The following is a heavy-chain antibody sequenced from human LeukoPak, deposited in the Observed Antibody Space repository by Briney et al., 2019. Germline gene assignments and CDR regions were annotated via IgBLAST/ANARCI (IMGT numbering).Heavy chain of an antibody. CDR2: IYYSGST. V-gene: IGHV4-59*01. CDR3: ARGVLLATYYFDY. J-gene: IGHJ4*02. CDR1: GGSISGYY. D-gene: IGHD3-10*01. Sequence: SETLSLTCTVSGGSISGYYWSWIRQPPGKGLQGIGYIYYSGSTKCNPSLKSRVTISVDTSKNQFSLKLSSVTAADTAVYYCARGVLLATYYFDYWGQGTLVTVSS.